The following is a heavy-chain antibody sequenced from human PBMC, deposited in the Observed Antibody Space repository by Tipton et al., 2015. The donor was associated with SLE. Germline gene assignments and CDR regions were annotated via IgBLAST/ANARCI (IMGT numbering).Heavy chain of an antibody. CDR3: AREVYSGSYYYYYGMDV. Sequence: QSGAEVKKPGASVKVSCKASGYTFTNYYIHWVRQAPGLGLEWMGVIIPSSGSTTYAQKFQDRVTMTSDTSTSTVYMELSSLRSEDTAVYFCAREVYSGSYYYYYGMDVWGQGTTVTISS. CDR2: IIPSSGST. V-gene: IGHV1-46*01. CDR1: GYTFTNYY. J-gene: IGHJ6*02. D-gene: IGHD3-10*01.